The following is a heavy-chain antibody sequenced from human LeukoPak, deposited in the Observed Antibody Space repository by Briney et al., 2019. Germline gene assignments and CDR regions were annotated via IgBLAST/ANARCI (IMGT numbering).Heavy chain of an antibody. Sequence: GASVKVSCKVSGYTLTELSMHWVRQAPGKGLEWMGGFDPEDGETIYAQKFQGRVTMTEDTSTDTAYMEPSSLRSEDTAVYYCAANYYDSSGYGNWGQGTLVTVSS. V-gene: IGHV1-24*01. CDR1: GYTLTELS. CDR2: FDPEDGET. CDR3: AANYYDSSGYGN. J-gene: IGHJ4*02. D-gene: IGHD3-22*01.